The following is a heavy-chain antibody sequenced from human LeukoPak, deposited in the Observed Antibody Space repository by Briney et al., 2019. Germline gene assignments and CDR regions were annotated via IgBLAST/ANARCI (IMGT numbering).Heavy chain of an antibody. CDR3: ARVGTSYPHVWYFDY. CDR2: IYSSGST. V-gene: IGHV4-4*07. Sequence: SETLSLTCTASGGSISSYYWSWIRQPPGKGLEWIWRIYSSGSTNYNPSLKSRVTMLVDTSKNQTSLRLSSFTAADTAEYYCARVGTSYPHVWYFDYWGQGTLVTVSS. CDR1: GGSISSYY. D-gene: IGHD1-26*01. J-gene: IGHJ4*02.